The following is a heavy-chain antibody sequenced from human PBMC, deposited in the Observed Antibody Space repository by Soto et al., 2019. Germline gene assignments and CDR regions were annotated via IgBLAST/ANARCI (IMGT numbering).Heavy chain of an antibody. CDR2: IYYSGST. CDR3: ARVRYSYGLKPPYLDY. V-gene: IGHV4-59*01. CDR1: GGSISSYY. Sequence: SETLSLTCTVSGGSISSYYWSWIRQPPGKGLEWIGYIYYSGSTNYNPSLKSRVTISVDTSKNQFSLKLSSVTAADTAVYYCARVRYSYGLKPPYLDYWGQGTLVTFSS. D-gene: IGHD5-18*01. J-gene: IGHJ4*02.